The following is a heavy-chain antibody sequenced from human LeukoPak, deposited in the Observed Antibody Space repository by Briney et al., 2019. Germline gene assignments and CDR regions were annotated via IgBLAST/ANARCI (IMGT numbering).Heavy chain of an antibody. V-gene: IGHV3-48*02. J-gene: IGHJ4*02. CDR3: ARYFAS. CDR2: ISSSGSTT. Sequence: GGSLRLSCAASGFIFSNYSMNWVRQAPGKGLEWVSYISSSGSTTSYADSVKGLFTISRDNAKNSLFLLMNSLRDEDTAVYFCARYFASWGQGTLVTVSS. CDR1: GFIFSNYS.